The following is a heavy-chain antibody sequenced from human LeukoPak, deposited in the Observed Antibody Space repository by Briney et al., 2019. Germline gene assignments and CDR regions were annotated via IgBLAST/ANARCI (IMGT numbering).Heavy chain of an antibody. CDR3: ARVVPAAMIFGY. Sequence: SQTLSLTCTVSGGSISSGDYYWSWIRQPPGEGLEWIGYIYYSGSTYYNPSLKSRVTISVDTSKNQFSLKLSSVTAADTAVYYCARVVPAAMIFGYWGQGTLVTVSS. D-gene: IGHD2-2*01. J-gene: IGHJ4*02. CDR1: GGSISSGDYY. CDR2: IYYSGST. V-gene: IGHV4-30-4*08.